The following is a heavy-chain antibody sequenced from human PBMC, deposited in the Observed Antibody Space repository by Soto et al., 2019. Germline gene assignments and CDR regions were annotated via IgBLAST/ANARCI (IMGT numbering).Heavy chain of an antibody. CDR2: IYHSGST. V-gene: IGHV4-4*02. CDR1: GGSISSSNW. D-gene: IGHD3-10*01. Sequence: SETLSLTCAVSGGSISSSNWWSWVRQPPGKGLEWIGEIYHSGSTNYNPSLKSRVTISVDKSKNQFSLKLSSVTAADTAVYYCARDNRVLLWFGELLPGGMDAWGQGTKSTVSS. J-gene: IGHJ6*02. CDR3: ARDNRVLLWFGELLPGGMDA.